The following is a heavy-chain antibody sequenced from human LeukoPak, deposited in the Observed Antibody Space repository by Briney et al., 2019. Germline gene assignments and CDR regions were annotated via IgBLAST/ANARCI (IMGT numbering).Heavy chain of an antibody. J-gene: IGHJ5*02. D-gene: IGHD3-10*01. V-gene: IGHV4-38-2*02. CDR1: GYSISNGYY. CDR3: ARGGYYGSGNDFRFDP. Sequence: PSETLSLTCTVSGYSISNGYYWGWIRQPPGKGLEWTGSVYHSGSTYYNPSLKSRVTISVDTSKNQFSLKLTSVTAADTAVYFCARGGYYGSGNDFRFDPWGQGTLVTGSS. CDR2: VYHSGST.